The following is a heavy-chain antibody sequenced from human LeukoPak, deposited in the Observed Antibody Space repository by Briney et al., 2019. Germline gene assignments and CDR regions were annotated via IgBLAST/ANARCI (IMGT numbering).Heavy chain of an antibody. CDR1: GVSISSYY. CDR3: ARSAGDWFDP. CDR2: VSYSGGT. D-gene: IGHD3-10*01. J-gene: IGHJ5*02. Sequence: SETLSLTCTVSGVSISSYYWSWIRQPPGKGLEWLGYVSYSGGTNYNASLKSRVTISLDTSKNQFSLKLNSVTAADTAVYYCARSAGDWFDPWGQGTLVTVSS. V-gene: IGHV4-59*01.